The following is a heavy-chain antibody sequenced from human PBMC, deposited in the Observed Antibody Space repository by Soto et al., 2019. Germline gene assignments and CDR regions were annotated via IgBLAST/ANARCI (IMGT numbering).Heavy chain of an antibody. CDR3: ARVLYYGSGSYSPYGMDV. CDR2: VSPPFRTS. J-gene: IGHJ6*02. CDR1: GVSFNNNG. V-gene: IGHV1-69*01. Sequence: QVQLVQSGAEVKKPGSSVKVSCKTSGVSFNNNGIGWVRQAPGHGLEWMGGVSPPFRTSNYARKFQGRISLTADACTGTVNMELSSLTSEDTAQYYCARVLYYGSGSYSPYGMDVWGQGTTVTVSS. D-gene: IGHD3-10*01.